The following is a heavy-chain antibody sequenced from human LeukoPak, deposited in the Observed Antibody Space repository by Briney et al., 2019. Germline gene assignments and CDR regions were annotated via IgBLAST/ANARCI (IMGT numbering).Heavy chain of an antibody. CDR1: GASVSSASY. D-gene: IGHD1-26*01. CDR3: ARSRAFNSGAFDP. Sequence: ASETLSLTCTVSGASVSSASYWTWIRQPPGKGVEWIAHIYNGVNTNYNPSLKSRVTISVDTSKNQFSLRLNSVTAADTAVYYCARSRAFNSGAFDPWGQGSLVTVSS. V-gene: IGHV4-61*01. CDR2: IYNGVNT. J-gene: IGHJ5*02.